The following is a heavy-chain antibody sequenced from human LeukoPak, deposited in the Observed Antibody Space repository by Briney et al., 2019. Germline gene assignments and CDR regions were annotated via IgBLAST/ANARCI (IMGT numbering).Heavy chain of an antibody. D-gene: IGHD6-19*01. Sequence: GESLQISCKGSGSFFTSYWMGWARRMPGKGLEWMGIFYPGDSDIRYSPSFQGQVTISVAKSITTAYLQWSSLKASDTAMYYCAGRGITVSADTFDIWGQGTMVTVSS. CDR3: AGRGITVSADTFDI. CDR2: FYPGDSDI. J-gene: IGHJ3*02. V-gene: IGHV5-51*01. CDR1: GSFFTSYW.